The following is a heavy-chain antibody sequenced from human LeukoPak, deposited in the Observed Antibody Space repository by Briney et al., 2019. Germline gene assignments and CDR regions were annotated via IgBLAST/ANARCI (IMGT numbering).Heavy chain of an antibody. CDR3: ARSYYPDY. Sequence: AGGSLRLSCAASGFTFSSYEMNWVRQAPGKGLEWVSYISSSGSTIYYADSVKGRFTISRDNAENSLYLHMNSLRAEDTAVYYCARSYYPDYWGQGTLVTVSS. CDR2: ISSSGSTI. CDR1: GFTFSSYE. J-gene: IGHJ4*02. V-gene: IGHV3-48*03. D-gene: IGHD3-10*01.